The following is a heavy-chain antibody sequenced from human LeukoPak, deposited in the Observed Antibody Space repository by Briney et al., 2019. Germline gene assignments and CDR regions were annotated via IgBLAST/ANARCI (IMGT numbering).Heavy chain of an antibody. CDR2: VHKSVST. CDR1: TDSITSNW. Sequence: SETLSLTGAVSTDSITSNWWRWVRQPPGKGLEWIGEVHKSVSTNSYPSLQSRVTISIDKSKNQIALELTSVTAADTAVYYCAKEIVGAPTPGAYWGQGILVTVSS. V-gene: IGHV4-4*02. D-gene: IGHD1-26*01. J-gene: IGHJ4*02. CDR3: AKEIVGAPTPGAY.